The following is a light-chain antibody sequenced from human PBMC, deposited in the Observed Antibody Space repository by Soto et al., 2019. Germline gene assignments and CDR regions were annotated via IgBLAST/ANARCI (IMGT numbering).Light chain of an antibody. CDR2: GAS. CDR3: HQYGSSPRT. J-gene: IGKJ1*01. Sequence: EIVLTQSPGTLSLSPGERGTLSCRASQSVSSDSLAWYQQKPGQAPRLLIYGASSRATGTPDRFSGSGSGTDFTLTISRLEPEDFAMYYCHQYGSSPRTFGQGTKVEVK. CDR1: QSVSSDS. V-gene: IGKV3-20*01.